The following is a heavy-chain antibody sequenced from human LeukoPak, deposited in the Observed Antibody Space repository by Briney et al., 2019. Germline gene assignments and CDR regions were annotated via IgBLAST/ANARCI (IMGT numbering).Heavy chain of an antibody. CDR1: GGSISSSSYY. V-gene: IGHV4-39*01. CDR2: IYYSGST. Sequence: SETLSLTCTVSGGSISSSSYYWGWIRQPPGKGLEWIGSIYYSGSTYYNPSLKSRVTISVDTSKNQFSLKLSSVTAADTAVYYCASGIAAAGYPFDYWGQGTLVTVSS. J-gene: IGHJ4*02. CDR3: ASGIAAAGYPFDY. D-gene: IGHD6-13*01.